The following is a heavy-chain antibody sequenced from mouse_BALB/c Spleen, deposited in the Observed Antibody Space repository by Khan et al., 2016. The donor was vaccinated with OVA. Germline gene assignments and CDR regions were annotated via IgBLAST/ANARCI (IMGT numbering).Heavy chain of an antibody. Sequence: EVELVESGGGLVQPGGSRKLSCAASGFTFSDYGLAWVRQAPGKGPEWVAFISSLAYSIYYADTVTGRFTISMENSKITRSLELSSLRSEDTAMYYCARSWAMDYWGQGTSVTVSS. CDR3: ARSWAMDY. V-gene: IGHV5-15*02. CDR1: GFTFSDYG. CDR2: ISSLAYSI. J-gene: IGHJ4*01.